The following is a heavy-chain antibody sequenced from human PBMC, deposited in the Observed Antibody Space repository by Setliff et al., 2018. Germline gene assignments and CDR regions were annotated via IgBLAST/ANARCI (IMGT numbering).Heavy chain of an antibody. J-gene: IGHJ6*03. V-gene: IGHV3-7*01. CDR2: INQGGSDQ. D-gene: IGHD2-21*02. Sequence: GGSLRLSCSASGFTFSSLWMAWVRQAPGKGLEWVANINQGGSDQFYVESVKGRFTISRDNAKNSLYLQMNSLRVEDTAVYYCARDLTIDDCGGDCHLPFYYYYLDVWGKGTTVTVSS. CDR3: ARDLTIDDCGGDCHLPFYYYYLDV. CDR1: GFTFSSLW.